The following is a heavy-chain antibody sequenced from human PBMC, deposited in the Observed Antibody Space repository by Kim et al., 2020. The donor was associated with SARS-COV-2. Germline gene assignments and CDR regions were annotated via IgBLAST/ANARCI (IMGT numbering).Heavy chain of an antibody. Sequence: SSPQKFQGRVTMTRDTSASTVYMELSSLTSEDTAMYYCTREPRNSGYFDYWGQGTLVTVSS. V-gene: IGHV1-46*01. J-gene: IGHJ4*02. CDR3: TREPRNSGYFDY. D-gene: IGHD6-19*01.